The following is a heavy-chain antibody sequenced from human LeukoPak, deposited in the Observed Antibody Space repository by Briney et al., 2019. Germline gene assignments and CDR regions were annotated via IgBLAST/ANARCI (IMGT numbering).Heavy chain of an antibody. CDR1: GFTFSSYG. D-gene: IGHD5-24*01. V-gene: IGHV3-21*01. CDR2: ISSSSSYI. Sequence: PGGSLRLSCAASGFTFSSYGMHWVRQAPGKGLEWVSSISSSSSYIYYADSVKGRFTISRDNAKNSLYLQMNSLRAEDTAVYYCARGRDGLDFDYWGQGTLVTVSS. J-gene: IGHJ4*02. CDR3: ARGRDGLDFDY.